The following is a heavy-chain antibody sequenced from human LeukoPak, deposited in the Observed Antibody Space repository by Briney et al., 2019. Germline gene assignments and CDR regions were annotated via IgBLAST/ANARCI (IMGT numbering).Heavy chain of an antibody. V-gene: IGHV3-48*04. Sequence: GGSLRLSCAASGFTFSSYWMNWVRQAPGKGLEWVSYISSSGSTIYYADSVKGRFTISRDNAKNSLYLQMNSLRAEDTAVYYCARVSGSYFGDWFDPWGQGTLVTVSS. CDR3: ARVSGSYFGDWFDP. CDR2: ISSSGSTI. CDR1: GFTFSSYW. J-gene: IGHJ5*02. D-gene: IGHD1-26*01.